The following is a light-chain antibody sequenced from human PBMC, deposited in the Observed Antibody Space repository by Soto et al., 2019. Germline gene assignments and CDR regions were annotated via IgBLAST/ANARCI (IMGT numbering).Light chain of an antibody. CDR2: GAS. J-gene: IGKJ1*01. CDR1: QSVSSSY. CDR3: QQLGSSPWT. Sequence: EIVLTQSPGTLSLSPGERATLSCRASQSVSSSYLAWYQQKPGQAPRLLIYGASSRATGIPDRVRCRGSGTDFTLTISRLEPEDFAGYYCQQLGSSPWTFGQGTKVDIK. V-gene: IGKV3-20*01.